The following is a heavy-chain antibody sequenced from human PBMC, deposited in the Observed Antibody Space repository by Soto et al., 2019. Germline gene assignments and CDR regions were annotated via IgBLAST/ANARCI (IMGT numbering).Heavy chain of an antibody. J-gene: IGHJ6*02. V-gene: IGHV4-61*01. Sequence: SETLSLTCTVSGGSVSSGSYYWSWIRQPPGKGLEWIGYIYYSGSTNYNPSLKSRVTISVDTSKNQFSLKLSSVTAADTAVYYCARDGYYYDSSGTKTYYYYYGMDASGQGTTVTVSS. CDR3: ARDGYYYDSSGTKTYYYYYGMDA. CDR2: IYYSGST. D-gene: IGHD3-22*01. CDR1: GGSVSSGSYY.